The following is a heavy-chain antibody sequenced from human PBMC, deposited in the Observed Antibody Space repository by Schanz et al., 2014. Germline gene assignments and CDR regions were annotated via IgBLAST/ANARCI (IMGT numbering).Heavy chain of an antibody. CDR3: TRLRRADPNGFAV. CDR2: IMPLRGIG. V-gene: IGHV1-69*02. J-gene: IGHJ6*02. D-gene: IGHD6-19*01. Sequence: QVQLVQSGPEVKKPGSSVKVSCQAFGDTFSKYNIMWVRQVPGQGLEWLGRIMPLRGIGNNAWKFQDRLTITADKSMNITYMELSSLGTEDTAVYYCTRLRRADPNGFAVWGQGTTVNVS. CDR1: GDTFSKYN.